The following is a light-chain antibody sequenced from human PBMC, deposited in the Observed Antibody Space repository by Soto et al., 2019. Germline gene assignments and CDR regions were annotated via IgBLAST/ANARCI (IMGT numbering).Light chain of an antibody. Sequence: DIQITQSPSSVSASVGDRVTITCRASQDISRWLAWYQQKPGKAPKLLIYGASSLQSGVPSRFSGSGSGTGFTLTISSLQPGDFATYYCQQANSFLWTFGQGTKVEIK. V-gene: IGKV1-12*02. CDR2: GAS. CDR1: QDISRW. J-gene: IGKJ1*01. CDR3: QQANSFLWT.